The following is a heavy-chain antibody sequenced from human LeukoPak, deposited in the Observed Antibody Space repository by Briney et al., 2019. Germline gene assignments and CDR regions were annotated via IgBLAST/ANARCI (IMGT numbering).Heavy chain of an antibody. Sequence: GGSLRLSCAASGFTFDDYAMHWVRQAPGKGLEWVSGIMWNSGSIGYADSVKGRFTISRDNAKNSLYLQMNSLRAEDTAVYYCARGLFGIQHWGQGTLVTVSS. V-gene: IGHV3-9*01. CDR1: GFTFDDYA. CDR3: ARGLFGIQH. CDR2: IMWNSGSI. D-gene: IGHD3-10*01. J-gene: IGHJ1*01.